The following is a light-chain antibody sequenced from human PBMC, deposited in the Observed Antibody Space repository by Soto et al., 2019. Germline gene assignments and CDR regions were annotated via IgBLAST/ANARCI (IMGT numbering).Light chain of an antibody. Sequence: EIVLTQSPGTLSLSPGEGATLSCRASQSVSNNYLAWYQQKPGQAPRLLISGASSRAAGIPDRFSGSGSGTDFTLTISRLESEDFAVYYCQQRSNWPITFGGGTKVEIK. CDR3: QQRSNWPIT. CDR2: GAS. CDR1: QSVSNNY. V-gene: IGKV3D-20*02. J-gene: IGKJ4*01.